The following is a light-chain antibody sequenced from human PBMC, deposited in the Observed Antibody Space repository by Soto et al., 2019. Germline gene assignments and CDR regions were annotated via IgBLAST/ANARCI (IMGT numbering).Light chain of an antibody. CDR3: SSFTSSSTLVV. CDR2: DVS. V-gene: IGLV2-14*03. CDR1: SSDVGGYNY. J-gene: IGLJ2*01. Sequence: QSALTQPASVSGSPGQSITISCTGTSSDVGGYNYVSWYQQHPGKAPKLMIYDVSNRPSGVSNRFSGSKSGNTASLTISGLHAEDEADYYCSSFTSSSTLVVFGGGTKLTV.